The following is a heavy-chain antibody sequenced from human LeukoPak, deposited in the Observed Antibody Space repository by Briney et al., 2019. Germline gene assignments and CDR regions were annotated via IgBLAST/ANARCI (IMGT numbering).Heavy chain of an antibody. Sequence: SETLSLTCTVSGGSISSSSYYWGWIRQPPGKGLEWIGSIYYSGGTYYNPSLKSRVTISVDSSKNQFSLKLSSVTAADTAVYYCARERGEEAVAPWVVWGQGTLVTVSS. J-gene: IGHJ4*02. D-gene: IGHD6-19*01. V-gene: IGHV4-39*07. CDR2: IYYSGGT. CDR3: ARERGEEAVAPWVV. CDR1: GGSISSSSYY.